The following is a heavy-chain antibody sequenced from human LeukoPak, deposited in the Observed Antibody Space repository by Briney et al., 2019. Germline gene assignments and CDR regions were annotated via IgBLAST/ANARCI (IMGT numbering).Heavy chain of an antibody. J-gene: IGHJ4*02. CDR1: GYTFTSYD. Sequence: ASVKVSCKASGYTFTSYDINWVRQATGQGLEWMGWMNPNSGNTGYAQKFQGRVTMSRNTSISTAYMELSSLRSEDTAVYYCARDYYYDSAFDYWGQGTLVTVSS. CDR3: ARDYYYDSAFDY. D-gene: IGHD3-22*01. V-gene: IGHV1-8*01. CDR2: MNPNSGNT.